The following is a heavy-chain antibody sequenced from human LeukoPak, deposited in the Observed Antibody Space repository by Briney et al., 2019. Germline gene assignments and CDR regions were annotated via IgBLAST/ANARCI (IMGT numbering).Heavy chain of an antibody. J-gene: IGHJ5*02. CDR2: IYYSGST. CDR3: ARAFSVTNGEVWFDP. CDR1: GGFISSGGYY. Sequence: SHTLPLTGTVSGGFISSGGYYWSSIRQHPGKGLDWIGYIYYSGSTYYNPSLKSRVTISVDTSKNQFSLKLSSVTAADTAVYYCARAFSVTNGEVWFDPWGQGTLVTVSS. D-gene: IGHD4-17*01. V-gene: IGHV4-31*03.